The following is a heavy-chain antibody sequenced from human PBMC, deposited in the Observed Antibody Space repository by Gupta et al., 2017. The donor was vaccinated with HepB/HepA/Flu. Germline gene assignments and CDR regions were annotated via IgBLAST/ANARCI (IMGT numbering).Heavy chain of an antibody. J-gene: IGHJ5*02. V-gene: IGHV3-30*18. D-gene: IGHD2-2*02. CDR2: ISYDERNE. Sequence: QVQMVESGGGVVQPGRSLRLSCAASGFTFSSYAMHWVRQAPGKGLGWVAVISYDERNEYYADSVKGRFTISRDNSKNTLYLQMNSLRAEDTAVYYCAKGYCSSTSCNRGNNWFDPWGQGTLVTVSS. CDR3: AKGYCSSTSCNRGNNWFDP. CDR1: GFTFSSYA.